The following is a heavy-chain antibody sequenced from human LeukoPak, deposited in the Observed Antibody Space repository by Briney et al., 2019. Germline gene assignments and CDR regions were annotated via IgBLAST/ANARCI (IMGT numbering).Heavy chain of an antibody. CDR1: GFTVSSNY. J-gene: IGHJ4*02. V-gene: IGHV3-15*01. Sequence: GSLRLSCAASGFTVSSNYMSWVRQAPGKGLEWVGRIKSQTGGGTTDYAAPVKGRFSISRDDSKNTLYLQMNSLKTEDTAVYYCTRVGTTWFHFWGQGTLVSVSS. CDR2: IKSQTGGGTT. CDR3: TRVGTTWFHF. D-gene: IGHD1-26*01.